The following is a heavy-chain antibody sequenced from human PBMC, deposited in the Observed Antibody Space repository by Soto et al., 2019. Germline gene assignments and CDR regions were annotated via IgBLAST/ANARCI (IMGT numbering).Heavy chain of an antibody. Sequence: EVQLLESGGGLVQPGRSLRLSCAASGFTFSNYAMSWVRQAPGKGLEWVSSISFSGGTTYYADSVKGRFTISRDNSKNTVNLQMNSLRAEETAVYYCANDLPTLRGGEYFDYWGQGTLVTVSS. CDR2: ISFSGGTT. J-gene: IGHJ4*02. D-gene: IGHD3-16*01. CDR3: ANDLPTLRGGEYFDY. V-gene: IGHV3-23*01. CDR1: GFTFSNYA.